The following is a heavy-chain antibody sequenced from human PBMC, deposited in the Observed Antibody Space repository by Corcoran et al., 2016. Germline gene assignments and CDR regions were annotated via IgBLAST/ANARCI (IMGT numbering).Heavy chain of an antibody. J-gene: IGHJ5*02. CDR1: GGTFSSYA. CDR3: AGDEWYSGSWYKGGWFDP. D-gene: IGHD6-13*01. CDR2: IIPMFGTA. Sequence: QVQLVQSGAEVKKPGSSVKVSCKASGGTFSSYAISWVRQAPGQGLEWMGGIIPMFGTANYAQKFQGRVTITADKSTRTASMERSSLRSADTAVDYCAGDEWYSGSWYKGGWFDPWGQGTLVTVSS. V-gene: IGHV1-69*06.